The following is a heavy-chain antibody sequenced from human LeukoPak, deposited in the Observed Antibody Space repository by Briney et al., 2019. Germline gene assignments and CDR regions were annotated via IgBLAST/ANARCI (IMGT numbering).Heavy chain of an antibody. Sequence: PGGSLRLSCAVSGITLSNYGMSRVRQAPGKGLEWVAGIGGSGGRTNYADSVKGRFTISRDNSKNTLYLQMNSLRAEDTAVYYCAKDLQYYYDSSGYSPNFDYWGQGTLVTVSS. V-gene: IGHV3-23*01. D-gene: IGHD3-22*01. CDR3: AKDLQYYYDSSGYSPNFDY. J-gene: IGHJ4*02. CDR2: IGGSGGRT. CDR1: GITLSNYG.